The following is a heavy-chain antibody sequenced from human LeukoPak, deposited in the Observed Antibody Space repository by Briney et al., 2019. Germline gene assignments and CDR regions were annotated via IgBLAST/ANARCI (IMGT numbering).Heavy chain of an antibody. J-gene: IGHJ4*02. CDR3: ARAGRAGYCSSTSCSPLFDY. D-gene: IGHD2-2*01. CDR2: MNPNSGNT. CDR1: GYTFTSYD. V-gene: IGHV1-8*01. Sequence: ASVKVSCKASGYTFTSYDINWVRQATGQGLEWMGWMNPNSGNTGYAQKFQGRVTMTRNTSISTAYMELSSPRSEDTAVYYCARAGRAGYCSSTSCSPLFDYWGQGTLVTVSS.